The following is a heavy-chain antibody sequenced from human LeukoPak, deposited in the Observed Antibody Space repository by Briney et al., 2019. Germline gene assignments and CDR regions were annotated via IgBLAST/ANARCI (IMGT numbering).Heavy chain of an antibody. CDR1: GYTFSDYY. Sequence: EASVKVSCKASGYTFSDYYMHWLRQAPGQGLEWMGWIDPHSGGTNYAQKFQGRVTMTRDTSISTAYMELSRLRSDDTAVYYCARDQQYYDILTGFYYYYGMDVWGQGTTVTVSS. J-gene: IGHJ6*02. D-gene: IGHD3-9*01. CDR3: ARDQQYYDILTGFYYYYGMDV. V-gene: IGHV1-2*02. CDR2: IDPHSGGT.